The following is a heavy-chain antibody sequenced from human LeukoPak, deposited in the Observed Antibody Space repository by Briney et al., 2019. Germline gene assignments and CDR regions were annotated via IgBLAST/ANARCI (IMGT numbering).Heavy chain of an antibody. CDR2: IYYSGST. CDR3: ARGLRRYSKAFPFDY. Sequence: SETLSLTCTVSVGSISSYYWSWIRQPPGKGLEWIGYIYYSGSTNSNPSLKSRVTISIDTSKNQFSLRLSSVTAADTTVYYCARGLRRYSKAFPFDYWGQGTLVTVSS. J-gene: IGHJ4*02. D-gene: IGHD5-18*01. V-gene: IGHV4-59*12. CDR1: VGSISSYY.